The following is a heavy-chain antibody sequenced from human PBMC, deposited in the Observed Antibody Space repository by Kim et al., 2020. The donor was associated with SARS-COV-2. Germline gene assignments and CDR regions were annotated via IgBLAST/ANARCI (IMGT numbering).Heavy chain of an antibody. CDR3: TTDWNGGY. J-gene: IGHJ4*02. V-gene: IGHV3-15*01. Sequence: KIDYAAPVKGRFTISRDESNNTVYLQMNSLRSEDTAVYSCTTDWNGGYWGQGTLVTVSS. CDR2: KI. D-gene: IGHD1-1*01.